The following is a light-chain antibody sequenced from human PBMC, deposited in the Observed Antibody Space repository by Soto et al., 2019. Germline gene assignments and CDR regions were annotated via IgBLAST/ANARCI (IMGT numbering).Light chain of an antibody. CDR3: QQLNSYPQT. J-gene: IGKJ2*01. CDR1: QGISSY. CDR2: AAS. V-gene: IGKV1-9*01. Sequence: DIQLTQSPSFLSASVGDRVTITCRASQGISSYLAWYQQKPGKAPKLLIYAASTLQSGVPSRFSGSGSGTEFNLTIRSLQPEDVATYYCQQLNSYPQTFGQGTKLEIK.